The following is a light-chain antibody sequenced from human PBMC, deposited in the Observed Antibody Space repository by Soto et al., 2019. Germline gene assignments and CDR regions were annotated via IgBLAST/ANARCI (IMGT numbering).Light chain of an antibody. V-gene: IGLV2-8*01. CDR2: EVT. J-gene: IGLJ1*01. CDR3: SSHAGSNNFV. CDR1: SSDVGYYDY. Sequence: QSALTQPPSASGFPGQSVTISCTGTSSDVGYYDYVSWYQQHPGKAPKLVIYEVTKRPSGVPDRVSASKSGNTASLTVSGLRAEDEADYYWSSHAGSNNFVFGSGTKLTVL.